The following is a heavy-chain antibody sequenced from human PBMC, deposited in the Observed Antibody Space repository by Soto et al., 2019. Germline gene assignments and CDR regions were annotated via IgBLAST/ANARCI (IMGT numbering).Heavy chain of an antibody. J-gene: IGHJ4*02. CDR3: AKDWYHQLVPDYFDY. CDR2: ISGSGGRT. V-gene: IGHV3-23*01. CDR1: GFTSSSYA. Sequence: PGGSLRLSCASFGFTSSSYAMIWVRQAPGKGLDLVSAISGSGGRTYYADSVKGRFTISRDNSKNTLYLQMNSLRAEDTAVYYCAKDWYHQLVPDYFDYWGQGTLVTVSS. D-gene: IGHD6-6*01.